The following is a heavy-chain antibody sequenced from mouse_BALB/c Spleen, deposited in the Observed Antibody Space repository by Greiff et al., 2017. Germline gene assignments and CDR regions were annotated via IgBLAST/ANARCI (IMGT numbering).Heavy chain of an antibody. Sequence: EGQLQQSGPELVKPGASVKISCKASGYTFTDYNMHWVKQSHGKSLGWIGYIYPYNGGTGYNQKFKSKATLTVDNSSSTAYMELRSLTSEDSAVYYCATGNYVPSFDYWGQGTTLTVSS. CDR2: IYPYNGGT. V-gene: IGHV1S29*02. CDR3: ATGNYVPSFDY. D-gene: IGHD2-1*01. J-gene: IGHJ2*01. CDR1: GYTFTDYN.